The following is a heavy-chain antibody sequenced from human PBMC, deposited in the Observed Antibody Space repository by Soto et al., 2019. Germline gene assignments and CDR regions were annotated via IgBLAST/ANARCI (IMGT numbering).Heavy chain of an antibody. V-gene: IGHV1-69*02. D-gene: IGHD4-17*01. J-gene: IGHJ4*02. CDR3: ARSHDYGGNDY. Sequence: QVQLVQSGAEVKKPGSSVKVSCKASGGTFSSYTISWVRQAPGQGLEWMGRIIPILGIANYAQKFQGRVTITADKSTSTAYMALSSLRSEDTAVYYCARSHDYGGNDYWGQGTLVTVSS. CDR2: IIPILGIA. CDR1: GGTFSSYT.